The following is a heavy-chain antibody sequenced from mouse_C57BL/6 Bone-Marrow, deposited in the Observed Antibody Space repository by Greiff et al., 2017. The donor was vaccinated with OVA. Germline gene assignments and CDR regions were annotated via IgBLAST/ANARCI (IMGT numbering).Heavy chain of an antibody. CDR1: GFNIKDDY. CDR2: IDPENGDT. J-gene: IGHJ2*01. V-gene: IGHV14-4*01. CDR3: TSYGNFDD. D-gene: IGHD2-1*01. Sequence: EVQLVESGAELVRPGASVKLSCTASGFNIKDDYMHWVKQRPEQGLEWIGWIDPENGDTEYASKFQSKATITADTSSNTAYLQLSSLTSEDTAVYYCTSYGNFDDWGQGTTLTVSS.